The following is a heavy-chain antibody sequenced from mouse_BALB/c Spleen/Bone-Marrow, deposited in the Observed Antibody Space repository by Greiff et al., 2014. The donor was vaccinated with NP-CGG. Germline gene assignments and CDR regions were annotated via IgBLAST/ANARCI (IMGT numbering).Heavy chain of an antibody. CDR1: GFTFTDYY. CDR3: ARDMGGLLFDS. Sequence: EVKLMESGGGLVQPGGSLRLSCAPSGFTFTDYYMNWVRQPPGKALEWLAFIRNKAYGYTTEYSASVKGRFTISRDNSQNILYLQMSTLRAEDSATYYCARDMGGLLFDSWGQGTTLSVSS. CDR2: IRNKAYGYTT. J-gene: IGHJ2*01. D-gene: IGHD1-1*01. V-gene: IGHV7-3*02.